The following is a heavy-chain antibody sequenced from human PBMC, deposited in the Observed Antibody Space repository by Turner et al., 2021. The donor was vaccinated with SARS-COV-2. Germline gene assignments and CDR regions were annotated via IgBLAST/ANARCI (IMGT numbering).Heavy chain of an antibody. CDR3: ARANHDSSGYYCYFDY. V-gene: IGHV3-13*04. J-gene: IGHJ4*02. CDR1: GFTFSSYD. D-gene: IGHD3-22*01. Sequence: EVQLLESGGGLVQPGGSLRLSCAASGFTFSSYDMHWVRQATGKGLEWVSVFGTAGDTYYPGSVKGRFTISRENAKNSLYLQMNTLRAGDTAVYYCARANHDSSGYYCYFDYWGQGTLVTVSS. CDR2: FGTAGDT.